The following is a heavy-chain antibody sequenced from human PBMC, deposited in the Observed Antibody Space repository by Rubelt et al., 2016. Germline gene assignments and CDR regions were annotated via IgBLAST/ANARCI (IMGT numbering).Heavy chain of an antibody. CDR3: ARGQGRDGYIH. CDR1: GGSISSYY. Sequence: GPGLVKPSETLSLTCTVSGGSISSYYWSWIRQPPGRGLEWIGYVHSSGSTNYNPSLKSRVTISVDTSKNQFSLKLSSVTAADTAVYYCARGQGRDGYIHWGQGTLVTVSS. V-gene: IGHV4-59*01. CDR2: VHSSGST. J-gene: IGHJ4*02. D-gene: IGHD5-24*01.